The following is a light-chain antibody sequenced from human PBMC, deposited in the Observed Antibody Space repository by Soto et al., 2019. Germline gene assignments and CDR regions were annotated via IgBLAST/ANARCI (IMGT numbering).Light chain of an antibody. CDR2: EVS. J-gene: IGLJ1*01. Sequence: QSVLTQPPSVPGSPGQSVTVSCTGTSSEVGSYNRVSSYQQSPGTAPKLMIYEVSDRPSGVPDRFSGSKSGNTASLTISGLQAEDEADYYCSSYTSSSTYVFGTGTKVTVL. V-gene: IGLV2-18*02. CDR1: SSEVGSYNR. CDR3: SSYTSSSTYV.